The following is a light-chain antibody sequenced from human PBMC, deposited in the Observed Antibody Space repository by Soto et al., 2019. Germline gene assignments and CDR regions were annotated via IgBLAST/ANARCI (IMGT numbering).Light chain of an antibody. CDR2: AAS. CDR1: QSISVH. V-gene: IGKV1-39*01. J-gene: IGKJ2*01. CDR3: QQSYITPYT. Sequence: DIQMTQSPSSLSASVRDTVTITCRASQSISVHLNWYQQKPGEVPKLLIYAASKLHSGVPSRFSGSGSETDFALTISSLQPEDFATYYCQQSYITPYTFGQGTRLEIK.